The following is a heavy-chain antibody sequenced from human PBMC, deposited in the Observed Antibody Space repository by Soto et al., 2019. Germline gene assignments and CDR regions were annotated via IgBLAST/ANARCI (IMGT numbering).Heavy chain of an antibody. CDR3: ARETGMYNWNYNYYYYMDV. CDR1: GYTFTSYG. V-gene: IGHV1-18*01. CDR2: ISAYNGNT. Sequence: QVPLVQSGAEVKKPGASVKVSCKASGYTFTSYGISWVRQAPGQGLEWMGWISAYNGNTNYAQKLQGRVTMTTDTSTSTAYMELRSLRSDDTAVYYCARETGMYNWNYNYYYYMDVWGKGTTVTVSS. J-gene: IGHJ6*03. D-gene: IGHD1-20*01.